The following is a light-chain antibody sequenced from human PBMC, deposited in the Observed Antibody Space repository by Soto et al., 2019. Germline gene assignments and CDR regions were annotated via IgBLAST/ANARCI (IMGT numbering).Light chain of an antibody. Sequence: DIQMTQSPSTLSASVGDRVTLTCRASQSISSWLAWYKQKPGKAPKLLIYDASSLESGVPSRFSGSGSGTEFTLTISSLQPDDFATYYCQQYNSYPITFGGGTKVEIK. CDR3: QQYNSYPIT. CDR2: DAS. CDR1: QSISSW. J-gene: IGKJ4*01. V-gene: IGKV1-5*01.